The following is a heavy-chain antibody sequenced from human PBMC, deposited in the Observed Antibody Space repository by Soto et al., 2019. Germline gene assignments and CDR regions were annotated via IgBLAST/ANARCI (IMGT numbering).Heavy chain of an antibody. V-gene: IGHV3-7*05. CDR1: GFTFRTYW. Sequence: EVQLVESGGGLVQPGGSLRLSCGASGFTFRTYWLSWVRQVPGKGLEWVANTNQDGSEKNYVDSVKCRFTISRDNTKNSLYLQMSSLRAEDTALYYCARDGSTSWYSYDYHGMDVWGQGTTVTVSS. CDR3: ARDGSTSWYSYDYHGMDV. CDR2: TNQDGSEK. J-gene: IGHJ6*02. D-gene: IGHD5-18*01.